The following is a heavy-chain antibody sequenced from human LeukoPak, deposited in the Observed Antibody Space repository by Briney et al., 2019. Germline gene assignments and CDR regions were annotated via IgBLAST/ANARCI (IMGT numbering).Heavy chain of an antibody. J-gene: IGHJ3*02. CDR1: GGSISTSSYY. Sequence: KPSETLSRTCTVSGGSISTSSYYWGWIRQPPGKGLEWIGSIYYSGSTYYNPSLKSRVTISVDTSNNLFSLELRSVTAADTALYYCARQLYDSGAFDIWGQGTMVSVSS. V-gene: IGHV4-39*01. CDR3: ARQLYDSGAFDI. D-gene: IGHD3-22*01. CDR2: IYYSGST.